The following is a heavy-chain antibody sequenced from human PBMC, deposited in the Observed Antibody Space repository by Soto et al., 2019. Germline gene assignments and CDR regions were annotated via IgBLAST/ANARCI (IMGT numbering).Heavy chain of an antibody. J-gene: IGHJ6*02. Sequence: ASVKVSCKASGYTLTSYYMHWVRQAPGQGLEWMGVINPSGGSTSYAQKFQGRVTMTRDTSTSTVYMELSSLRSEDTAVYYCAREGRGVKVIDYYGMDVWGQGTTVTVSS. CDR1: GYTLTSYY. CDR2: INPSGGST. D-gene: IGHD2-21*01. V-gene: IGHV1-46*01. CDR3: AREGRGVKVIDYYGMDV.